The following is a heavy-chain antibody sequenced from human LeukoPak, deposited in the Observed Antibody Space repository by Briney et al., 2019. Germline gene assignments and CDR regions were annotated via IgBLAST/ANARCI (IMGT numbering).Heavy chain of an antibody. Sequence: GGSLRLSCAASGFTFSSYGMHWVRQAPGKGLEWVAVIWYDGSNKYYADSVKGRFTISRDNAKNSLYLQMNSLRAEDTALYYCARVSSSWYFWYFDLWGRGTLVTVSS. CDR3: ARVSSSWYFWYFDL. CDR2: IWYDGSNK. V-gene: IGHV3-33*01. D-gene: IGHD6-13*01. J-gene: IGHJ2*01. CDR1: GFTFSSYG.